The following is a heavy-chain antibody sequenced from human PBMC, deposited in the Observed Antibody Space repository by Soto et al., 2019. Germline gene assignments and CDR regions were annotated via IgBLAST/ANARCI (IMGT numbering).Heavy chain of an antibody. V-gene: IGHV1-69*13. CDR1: GVTFSSYA. CDR3: ARSAEASPRRDGYNCDY. CDR2: IIPIFGTA. D-gene: IGHD5-12*01. J-gene: IGHJ4*02. Sequence: SVKVSCKASGVTFSSYAISWVRQAPVQGLEWMGWIIPIFGTANYAQKFQGRVTITADESTSTAYMALSSLRSEDTAVYYCARSAEASPRRDGYNCDYWGQGTLVNVSS.